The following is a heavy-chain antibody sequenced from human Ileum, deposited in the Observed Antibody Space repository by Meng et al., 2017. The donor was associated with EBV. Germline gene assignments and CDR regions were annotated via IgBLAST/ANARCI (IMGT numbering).Heavy chain of an antibody. CDR2: SHHSGST. CDR1: VCSISNCGHS. D-gene: IGHD4-23*01. V-gene: IGHV4-30-2*01. J-gene: IGHJ4*02. CDR3: ARAHPVVYFFDY. Sequence: PSQPLAPLGTFSVCSISNCGHSWSCIRQQPGKGLVVIGDSHHSGSTYSNPPRKSRVTIAVDRSRNQFSLKLSSVTAADTAVDYCARAHPVVYFFDYWGQGALVTVSS.